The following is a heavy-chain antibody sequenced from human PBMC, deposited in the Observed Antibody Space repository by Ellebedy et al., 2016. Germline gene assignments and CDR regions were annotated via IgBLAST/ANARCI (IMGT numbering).Heavy chain of an antibody. D-gene: IGHD3-10*01. CDR3: ARLPYVSGSFGWFNP. Sequence: GSLRLXXTVSVGSISNYYWGWIRQPPGKGLEWIGYISYSGNTNYNPSLKSRVTISVDPSKNQLSLRLNSVTAADTAVYYCARLPYVSGSFGWFNPWGQGTLVTVSS. V-gene: IGHV4-59*12. J-gene: IGHJ5*02. CDR2: ISYSGNT. CDR1: VGSISNYY.